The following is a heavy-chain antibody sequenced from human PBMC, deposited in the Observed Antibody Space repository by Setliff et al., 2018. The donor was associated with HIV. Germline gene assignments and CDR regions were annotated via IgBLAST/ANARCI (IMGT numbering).Heavy chain of an antibody. D-gene: IGHD6-13*01. V-gene: IGHV4-39*07. J-gene: IGHJ1*01. Sequence: SETLSLTCTVSGGSISSRSYYWGWIRQPPGKGLEWIGSIYYSGSTYYNPSLKSRVTISIDTSKNEFSLTLSSVTAADTAVYYCARDGRHDRNSWFITHQYFKHWGQGTLVTVSS. CDR2: IYYSGST. CDR3: ARDGRHDRNSWFITHQYFKH. CDR1: GGSISSRSYY.